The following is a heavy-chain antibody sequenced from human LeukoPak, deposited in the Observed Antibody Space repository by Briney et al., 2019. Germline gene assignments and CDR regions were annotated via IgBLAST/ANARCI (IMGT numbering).Heavy chain of an antibody. CDR1: GYTFTGYY. CDR2: INPNSGGT. CDR3: AAVDGGTGYFDY. V-gene: IGHV1-2*02. Sequence: ASVKVSCKASGYTFTGYYMHWVRQAPGQGLEWMGWINPNSGGTNYAQKFQGRVTMTRDTSISTAYMELSRLRSDDTAVYYCAAVDGGTGYFDYWGQGTLVTVSS. J-gene: IGHJ4*02. D-gene: IGHD1-26*01.